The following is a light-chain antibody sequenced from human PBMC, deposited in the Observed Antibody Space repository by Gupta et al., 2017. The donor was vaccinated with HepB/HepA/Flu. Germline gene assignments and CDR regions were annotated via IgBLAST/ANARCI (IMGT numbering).Light chain of an antibody. CDR3: GTWENSLSVGVV. Sequence: ATGRYGTISCSGSSSNIGNNYVSWYQQLPGTAPKLLIYENNKRPSGIPDRFSGSKSGTSATLGVTGLQTGDEADYYCGTWENSLSVGVVFGGGTKLTVL. CDR1: SSNIGNNY. V-gene: IGLV1-51*02. CDR2: ENN. J-gene: IGLJ3*02.